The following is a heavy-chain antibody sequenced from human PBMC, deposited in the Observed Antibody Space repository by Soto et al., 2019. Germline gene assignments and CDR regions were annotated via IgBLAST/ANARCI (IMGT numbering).Heavy chain of an antibody. CDR3: ASDYGTPGDYYGMDV. V-gene: IGHV3-21*01. J-gene: IGHJ6*02. Sequence: GGSLRLSGAASGLTLTDAWMNWVRQAPGKGLEWVSSISSSSSYIYYADSVKGRFTISRDNAKNSLYLQMNSLRAEDTAVYYCASDYGTPGDYYGMDVWGQGTTVTV. D-gene: IGHD4-17*01. CDR1: GLTLTDAW. CDR2: ISSSSSYI.